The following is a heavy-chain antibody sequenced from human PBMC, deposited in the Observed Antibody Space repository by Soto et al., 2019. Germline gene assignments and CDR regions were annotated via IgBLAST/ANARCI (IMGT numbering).Heavy chain of an antibody. J-gene: IGHJ5*02. CDR1: GYTFTSYG. Sequence: ASLKVSCKASGYTFTSYGISWVRQAPGQGLEWMGWISAYNGNTNYAQKLQGRVTMTTDTSTSTAYMELRSLRSDDTAVYYCARSPRSGGSGRFDPWGQGTLVTVSS. V-gene: IGHV1-18*01. CDR3: ARSPRSGGSGRFDP. D-gene: IGHD2-15*01. CDR2: ISAYNGNT.